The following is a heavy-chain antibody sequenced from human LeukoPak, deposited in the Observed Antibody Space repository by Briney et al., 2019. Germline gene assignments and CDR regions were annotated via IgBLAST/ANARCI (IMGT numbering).Heavy chain of an antibody. CDR1: GYTFTSYG. CDR2: ISAYNGNT. V-gene: IGHV1-18*01. CDR3: ARDQRYYGSGSPFDY. J-gene: IGHJ4*02. D-gene: IGHD3-10*01. Sequence: ASVKVSCKASGYTFTSYGISWVGQAPGQGLEWMGWISAYNGNTHYAQKLQGRVTMTTDTSTSTAYMELRSLRSDDTAVYYCARDQRYYGSGSPFDYWGQGTLVTVSS.